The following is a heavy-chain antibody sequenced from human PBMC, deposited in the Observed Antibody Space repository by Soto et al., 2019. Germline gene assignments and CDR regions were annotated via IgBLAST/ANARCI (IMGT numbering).Heavy chain of an antibody. CDR2: ISYDGSNK. J-gene: IGHJ4*02. V-gene: IGHV3-30*03. Sequence: GGSLRLSCAASGFTFSSYGMHWVRQAPGKGLEWVAFISYDGSNKYYADSVKGRFTISRDNAKNSLYLQMNSLRAEDTAVYYCARDFWAVAGFDYWGQGTMGTVSS. CDR1: GFTFSSYG. D-gene: IGHD6-19*01. CDR3: ARDFWAVAGFDY.